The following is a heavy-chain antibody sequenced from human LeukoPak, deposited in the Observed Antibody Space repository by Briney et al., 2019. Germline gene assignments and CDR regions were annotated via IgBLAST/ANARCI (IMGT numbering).Heavy chain of an antibody. CDR2: ISAYNGNT. V-gene: IGHV1-18*01. Sequence: ASVNVSCKASGYTFTSYVISWVRLAPGQGLGWVGWISAYNGNTNYAQKLQGRVTMTTDTSTSTAYMELRSLRSDDTAVYYCARSELLWFGEFPSSGNYGMDVWGQGTTVTVSS. CDR1: GYTFTSYV. D-gene: IGHD3-10*01. CDR3: ARSELLWFGEFPSSGNYGMDV. J-gene: IGHJ6*02.